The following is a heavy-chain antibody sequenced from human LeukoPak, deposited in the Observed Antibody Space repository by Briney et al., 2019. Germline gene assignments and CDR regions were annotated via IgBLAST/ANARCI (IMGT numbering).Heavy chain of an antibody. D-gene: IGHD3-3*01. CDR1: GFTFDDYG. V-gene: IGHV3-20*04. J-gene: IGHJ4*02. CDR3: ARDLGQFLEWLSKHSYFDY. Sequence: GGSLRLSCAASGFTFDDYGMSWVRQAPGKGLEWVSGINWNGGSTGYADSVKGRFTISRDNAKNSLYLQMNSLRAEDTALYYCARDLGQFLEWLSKHSYFDYWGQGTLVTVSS. CDR2: INWNGGST.